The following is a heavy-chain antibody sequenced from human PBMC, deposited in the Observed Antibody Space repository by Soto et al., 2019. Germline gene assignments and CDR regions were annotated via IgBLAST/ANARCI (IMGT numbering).Heavy chain of an antibody. D-gene: IGHD6-13*01. CDR3: ARLQAAAGDNDLTFDY. Sequence: PGESLKISCKGSGYSFASYWIGWVRQMPGKGLEWMGIIYPGDSDTTYSPSFQGQVTISADKSINTAYLQWSSLKASDTAMYYCARLQAAAGDNDLTFDYWGQGTLVTVSS. CDR2: IYPGDSDT. J-gene: IGHJ4*02. CDR1: GYSFASYW. V-gene: IGHV5-51*01.